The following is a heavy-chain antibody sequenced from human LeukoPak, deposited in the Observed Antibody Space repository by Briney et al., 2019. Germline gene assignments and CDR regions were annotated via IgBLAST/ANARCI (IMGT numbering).Heavy chain of an antibody. CDR1: GYTFTSYD. Sequence: ASVKVSCKASGYTFTSYDMNWVRQATGQGLEWMGWMNPNSGNTGYAQKFQGRVTMTRNTSISTAYMELSSLRSEDTAVYYCAARTHSSSWYYFDYWGQGTLVTVSS. J-gene: IGHJ4*02. CDR3: AARTHSSSWYYFDY. CDR2: MNPNSGNT. V-gene: IGHV1-8*01. D-gene: IGHD6-13*01.